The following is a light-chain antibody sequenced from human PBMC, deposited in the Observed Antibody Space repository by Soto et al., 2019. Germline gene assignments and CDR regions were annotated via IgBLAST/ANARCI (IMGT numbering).Light chain of an antibody. V-gene: IGLV4-60*03. Sequence: QSVLPQSSSASASLGSSVKLTCTLSSGHSSYIIAWHQQQPGKAPRYLMKLEGSGSYNKGSGVPDRFSGSSSGADRYLTISNIQSEDEADYYCETWDSNIPYVFGTGTKVTVL. J-gene: IGLJ1*01. CDR1: SGHSSYI. CDR2: LEGSGSY. CDR3: ETWDSNIPYV.